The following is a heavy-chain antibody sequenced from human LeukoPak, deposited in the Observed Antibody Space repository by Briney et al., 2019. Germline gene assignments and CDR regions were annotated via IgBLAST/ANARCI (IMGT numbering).Heavy chain of an antibody. CDR2: INPNSGGT. V-gene: IGHV1-2*02. D-gene: IGHD3-22*01. CDR3: ARTNPTYYYDSSGYYPGGY. J-gene: IGHJ4*02. Sequence: ASVKVSCKASGGTFSSYAISWVRQAPGQGLEWMGWINPNSGGTNYAQKFQGRVTMTRDTSISTAYMELSRLRSDDTAVYYCARTNPTYYYDSSGYYPGGYWGQGTLVTVSS. CDR1: GGTFSSYA.